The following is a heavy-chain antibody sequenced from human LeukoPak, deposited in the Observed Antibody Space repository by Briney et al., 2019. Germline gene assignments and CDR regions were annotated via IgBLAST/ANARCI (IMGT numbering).Heavy chain of an antibody. D-gene: IGHD1-26*01. CDR1: GFTFSNSV. CDR2: INEDGSTT. V-gene: IGHV3-74*01. J-gene: IGHJ4*02. CDR3: VRDLGGRSGH. Sequence: PGRSLRLSCAASGFTFSNSVMHWVRQAPGKGLVWVSRINEDGSTTNYADSVKGRSTIFRDNAKNTLYLQMNSLRAEDTAVYYCVRDLGGRSGHWGQGTLVTVSS.